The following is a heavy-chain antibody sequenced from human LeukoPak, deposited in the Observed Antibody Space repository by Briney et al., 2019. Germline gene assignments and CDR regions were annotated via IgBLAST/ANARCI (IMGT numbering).Heavy chain of an antibody. D-gene: IGHD3-22*01. V-gene: IGHV4-34*01. Sequence: SETLSLTCAVYGGSFSGYYWSWIRQPPGKGLEWIGEINHSGSTNYNPSLKSRVTISVDTSKNQFSLKLSSVTAADTAVYYCARYPGRQGNHDSSGYYFDYWGQGTLVTVSS. CDR1: GGSFSGYY. CDR3: ARYPGRQGNHDSSGYYFDY. CDR2: INHSGST. J-gene: IGHJ4*02.